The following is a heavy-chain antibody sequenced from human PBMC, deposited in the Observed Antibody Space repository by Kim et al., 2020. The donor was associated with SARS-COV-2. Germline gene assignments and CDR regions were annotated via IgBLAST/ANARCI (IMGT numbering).Heavy chain of an antibody. J-gene: IGHJ3*01. CDR1: GFTFSDHY. D-gene: IGHD6-19*01. CDR3: ARDFQGLSS. Sequence: GGSRRLSCAASGFTFSDHYMDWVRQAPGKGLEWVGRSRNKVNSYTTEYAASVKGRFIISRDDRKNSLYLQMNSLKTEDTAMYYCARDFQGLSSWGQGTMVTVSS. V-gene: IGHV3-72*01. CDR2: SRNKVNSYTT.